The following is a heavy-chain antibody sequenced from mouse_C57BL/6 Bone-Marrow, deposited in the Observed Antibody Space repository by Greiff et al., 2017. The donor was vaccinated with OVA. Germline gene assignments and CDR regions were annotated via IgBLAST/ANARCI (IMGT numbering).Heavy chain of an antibody. Sequence: QVQLQQSGAELMKPGASVKLSCKATGYTFTGYWIEWVKQRPGHGLEWIGEILPGSGGTNYNEKFKGKAILTADKSSSTAYMELRSLTSEDSAVYYCTYIVTTGYWGQGTTLTVSS. J-gene: IGHJ2*01. D-gene: IGHD2-5*01. V-gene: IGHV1-9*01. CDR3: TYIVTTGY. CDR2: ILPGSGGT. CDR1: GYTFTGYW.